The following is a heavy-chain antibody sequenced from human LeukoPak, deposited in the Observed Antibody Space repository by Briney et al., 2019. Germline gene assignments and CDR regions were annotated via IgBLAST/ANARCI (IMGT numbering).Heavy chain of an antibody. CDR1: GYSFTSYW. D-gene: IGHD2-21*02. V-gene: IGHV5-51*01. Sequence: GESLKISCKGSGYSFTSYWIGWVRQMPGKGLEWMGIIYPGDSETRYSPSFQGQVTISAAKSISTAYLQWSSLRASDTAMYYCAKSGGDYYNWFDPWGQGTLVTVSS. CDR2: IYPGDSET. J-gene: IGHJ5*02. CDR3: AKSGGDYYNWFDP.